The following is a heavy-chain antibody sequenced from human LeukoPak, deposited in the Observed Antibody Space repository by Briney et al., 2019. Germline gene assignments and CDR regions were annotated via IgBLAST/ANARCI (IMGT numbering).Heavy chain of an antibody. J-gene: IGHJ3*02. V-gene: IGHV3-73*01. D-gene: IGHD3-10*01. CDR1: GFTFSGSA. Sequence: GGSLRLSCAASGFTFSGSAMHWVRQASGKGLEWVGRIRSKTNNYATSYAASVKGRFTISRDDSKNTAYLQMNSLKIEDTAVYYCSTLDVVVISASSVAFDIWGQGTLVTVSS. CDR2: IRSKTNNYAT. CDR3: STLDVVVISASSVAFDI.